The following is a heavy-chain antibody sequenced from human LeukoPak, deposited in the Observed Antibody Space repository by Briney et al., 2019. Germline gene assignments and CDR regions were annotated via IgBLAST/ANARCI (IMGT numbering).Heavy chain of an antibody. CDR1: GFTFSSYS. V-gene: IGHV3-48*04. CDR2: ISSSSSTI. J-gene: IGHJ4*02. D-gene: IGHD3-10*01. CDR3: ARVRARVRGVLDY. Sequence: PGGSLRLSCAASGFTFSSYSMNWVRQAPGKGLEWASYISSSSSTIYYADSVKGRFTISRDNAKNSLYLQMNSLRAEDTAVYYCARVRARVRGVLDYWGQGTLVIVSS.